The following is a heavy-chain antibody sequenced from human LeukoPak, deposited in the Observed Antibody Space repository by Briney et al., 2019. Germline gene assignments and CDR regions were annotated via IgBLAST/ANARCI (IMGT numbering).Heavy chain of an antibody. CDR3: ASTGRSYYDSSGYPSWDAFDI. Sequence: ASVKVSCKASGYTFTSYAMNWVRQAPGQGLEWMGWINTNTGNPTYAQGFTGRFVFSLDTSVSTAYLQISSLKAEDTAVYYCASTGRSYYDSSGYPSWDAFDIWGQGTMVTVSS. CDR2: INTNTGNP. CDR1: GYTFTSYA. J-gene: IGHJ3*02. V-gene: IGHV7-4-1*02. D-gene: IGHD3-22*01.